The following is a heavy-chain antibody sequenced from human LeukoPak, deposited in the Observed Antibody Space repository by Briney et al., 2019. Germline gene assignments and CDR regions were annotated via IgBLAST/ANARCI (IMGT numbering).Heavy chain of an antibody. CDR2: IYSSGTT. D-gene: IGHD6-13*01. Sequence: TGGSLRLSCAASGFSLNTYSMNWVRQPPGKGLEWIGSIYSSGTTYYNPSLKSQFTISLDTSKNQFSLKLSSVTAADTAVYYCARAGCSSSWYAQFPFSFDYWGRGTLVTVSS. J-gene: IGHJ4*02. V-gene: IGHV4-39*07. CDR1: GFSLNTYS. CDR3: ARAGCSSSWYAQFPFSFDY.